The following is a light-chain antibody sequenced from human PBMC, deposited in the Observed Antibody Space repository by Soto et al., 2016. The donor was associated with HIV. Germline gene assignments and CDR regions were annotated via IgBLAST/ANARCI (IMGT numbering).Light chain of an antibody. V-gene: IGLV3-19*01. CDR3: NSRDSSGNHP. CDR2: GKN. CDR1: SLRNYY. J-gene: IGLJ2*01. Sequence: SSELAQDPAVSVALGQTVRITCQGDSLRNYYANWYQQKPGQAPVLVIYGKNNRPSGIPDRFSGSSSGNTASLTITGAQAEDEADYYCNSRDSSGNHPFGGGTKLTVL.